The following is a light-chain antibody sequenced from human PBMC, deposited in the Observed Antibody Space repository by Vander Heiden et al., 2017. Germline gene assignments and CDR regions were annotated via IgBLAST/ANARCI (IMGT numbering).Light chain of an antibody. CDR1: SYINVDTYTYR. CDR3: MMWHNSTVV. Sequence: QAVLTQPSSLSASPGASASLTCTLRSYINVDTYTYRIYWYQQKPGSPPQFLLRFRSDSDKQQGSGVPSRFSGSKDVSANAGILLISGLQSDDEAYYYCMMWHNSTVVFGGGTKLTVL. V-gene: IGLV5-45*03. CDR2: FRSDSDK. J-gene: IGLJ2*01.